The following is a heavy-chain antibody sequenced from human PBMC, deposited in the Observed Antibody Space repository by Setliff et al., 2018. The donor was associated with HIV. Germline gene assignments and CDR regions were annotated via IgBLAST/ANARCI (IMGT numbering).Heavy chain of an antibody. CDR3: ARDNVETGGSGYAFDY. Sequence: GGSLRLSCAASGFTFSDYYMEWVRQAPGKGLEWVARIRKKANGYTTEYVASVKGRFTISRDDSENSLYLQMNSLKTEDTAVYYCARDNVETGGSGYAFDYWGQGALVTVSS. CDR1: GFTFSDYY. V-gene: IGHV3-72*01. CDR2: IRKKANGYTT. D-gene: IGHD3-22*01. J-gene: IGHJ4*02.